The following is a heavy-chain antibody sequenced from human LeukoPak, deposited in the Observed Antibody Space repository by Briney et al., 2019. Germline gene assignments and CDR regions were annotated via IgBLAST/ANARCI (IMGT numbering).Heavy chain of an antibody. CDR2: IYYSGST. J-gene: IGHJ4*02. CDR3: ARYYLIAARPVDY. V-gene: IGHV4-39*01. Sequence: SETLSLTCTVSGGSISGSTYFWGWIRQSPGKGLEWIGSIYYSGSTYYNPSPKSRVTISVDTSKNQFSLKLSSVTAADTAVYYCARYYLIAARPVDYWGQGTLVTVSS. D-gene: IGHD6-6*01. CDR1: GGSISGSTYF.